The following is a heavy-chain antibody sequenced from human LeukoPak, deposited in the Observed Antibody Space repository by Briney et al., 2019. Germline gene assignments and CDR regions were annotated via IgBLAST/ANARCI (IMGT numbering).Heavy chain of an antibody. J-gene: IGHJ6*03. CDR1: GFIFDDYA. Sequence: GGSLRLSCAASGFIFDDYAMHWVRDAPGKGLEWVSGISWNSNTIGYADSVKGRFTISRDNAKNSLYLQMNSLRPEDTALYYCAKDAGGYYYYYMGVWGKGTTVTISS. V-gene: IGHV3-9*01. D-gene: IGHD1-26*01. CDR2: ISWNSNTI. CDR3: AKDAGGYYYYYMGV.